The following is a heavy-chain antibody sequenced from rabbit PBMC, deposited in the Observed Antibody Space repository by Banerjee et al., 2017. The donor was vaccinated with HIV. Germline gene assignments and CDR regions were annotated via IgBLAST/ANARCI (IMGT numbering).Heavy chain of an antibody. Sequence: QSLEESGGGLVQPEGSLTLTCTASGFSFSSSDYMCWVRQAPGKGLEWIACIYGGSSGSTYYASWAKGRFIISKTSSTTMTLQMTSLTAADTATYFCARDTAGYPGAGNPDLWGPGTLVTVS. V-gene: IGHV1S40*01. J-gene: IGHJ4*01. D-gene: IGHD7-1*01. CDR2: IYGGSSGST. CDR1: GFSFSSSDY. CDR3: ARDTAGYPGAGNPDL.